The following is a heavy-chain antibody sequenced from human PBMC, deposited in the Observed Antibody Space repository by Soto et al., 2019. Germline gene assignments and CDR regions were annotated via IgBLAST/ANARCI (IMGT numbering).Heavy chain of an antibody. V-gene: IGHV1-69*01. Sequence: QVQLVQSGAEVKKPGSSVKVSCKASGGTFSSYSINWVRQAPGQGLEWMGEIIPIFGTANYAQKFQGRVTITADESTSTAYMELSSLRSEDTPVYYCARDGGRHSGGIDYWDQGTLVTVSS. CDR2: IIPIFGTA. CDR1: GGTFSSYS. CDR3: ARDGGRHSGGIDY. D-gene: IGHD1-26*01. J-gene: IGHJ4*02.